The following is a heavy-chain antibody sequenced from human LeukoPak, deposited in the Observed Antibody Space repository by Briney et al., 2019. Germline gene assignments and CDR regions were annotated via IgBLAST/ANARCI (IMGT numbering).Heavy chain of an antibody. V-gene: IGHV4-4*09. Sequence: PSETLSLTCSVPGGSISGYYWSWIRQPPGQTLEWIGYIYSSGSTNYNPSLQSRVTMSVDTSMNQFSLKLSSVTAADTAVYYCARHISHDAFDIWGQGTMVTVSS. CDR1: GGSISGYY. CDR3: ARHISHDAFDI. J-gene: IGHJ3*02. D-gene: IGHD2-21*01. CDR2: IYSSGST.